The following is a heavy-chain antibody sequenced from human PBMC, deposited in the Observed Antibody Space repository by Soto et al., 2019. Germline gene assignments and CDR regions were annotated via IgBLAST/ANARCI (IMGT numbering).Heavy chain of an antibody. CDR3: ATAFRGWPTYFDY. CDR1: GFTFSSYA. V-gene: IGHV3-23*01. Sequence: GGSLRLSCAASGFTFSSYAMSWVRQAPGKGLEWVSAISGSGGSTYYADSVKGRFTISRDNSKNTLYLQMNSLRAEDTAVYYCATAFRGWPTYFDYWGQGTLVSVSS. CDR2: ISGSGGST. J-gene: IGHJ4*02. D-gene: IGHD6-19*01.